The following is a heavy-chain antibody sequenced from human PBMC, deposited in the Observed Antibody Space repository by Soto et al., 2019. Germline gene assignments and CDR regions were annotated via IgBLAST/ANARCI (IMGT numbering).Heavy chain of an antibody. V-gene: IGHV4-39*02. D-gene: IGHD3-3*01. CDR3: AREGKYYDFWSGYPDEGSWFDP. CDR1: GGSISSSSYY. Sequence: QLQLQESGPGLVKPSETLSLTCTVSGGSISSSSYYWGWIRQPPGKGLEWIGSIYYSGSTYYNPSLKSRVTISVDTSKNQFSLKLSSVTAADTAVYYCAREGKYYDFWSGYPDEGSWFDPWGQGTLVTVSS. CDR2: IYYSGST. J-gene: IGHJ5*02.